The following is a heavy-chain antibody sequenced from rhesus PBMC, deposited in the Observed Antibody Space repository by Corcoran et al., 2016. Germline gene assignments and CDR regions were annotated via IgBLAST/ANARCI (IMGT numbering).Heavy chain of an antibody. D-gene: IGHD3-16*01. J-gene: IGHJ5-1*01. Sequence: QVQLQESGPGLVKPSETLSLTCAVSGGSISGYYWNWIRQPPGKGLEWIGYIGGSSGSTTYNSSLKSRVTISTDTSKNQFSLKLSSVTAADTAVYYCARDYYSGSYPPYGRFDVWGPGVLVTVSS. V-gene: IGHV4-165*02. CDR2: IGGSSGST. CDR3: ARDYYSGSYPPYGRFDV. CDR1: GGSISGYY.